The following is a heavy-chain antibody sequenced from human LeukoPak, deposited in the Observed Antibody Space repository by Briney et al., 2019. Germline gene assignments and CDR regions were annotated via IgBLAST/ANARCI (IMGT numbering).Heavy chain of an antibody. CDR3: ASSGWYSTPNWFDP. Sequence: GGSLRLSCAASGFTFSRSWMHWVRQAPGKGLEWVASIKEDGSEKYYVDSVKGRFTISRDNAKNSLYLQMNSQRAEDTAMYYCASSGWYSTPNWFDPWGQGTLVIVSS. CDR1: GFTFSRSW. V-gene: IGHV3-7*01. D-gene: IGHD6-19*01. J-gene: IGHJ5*02. CDR2: IKEDGSEK.